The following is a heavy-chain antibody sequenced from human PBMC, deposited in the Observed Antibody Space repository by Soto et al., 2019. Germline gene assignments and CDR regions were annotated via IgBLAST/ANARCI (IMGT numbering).Heavy chain of an antibody. V-gene: IGHV4-30-2*01. J-gene: IGHJ5*02. CDR3: AREGTYYDILTGYSRGWFDP. Sequence: QLQLQESGSGLVKPSQTLSLTCAVSGGSISSGGYSWSWIRQPPGKGLEWIGYIYHSGSTYYNPSLKSRVTISVDRSKNQFSLKLSSVTAADTAVYYCAREGTYYDILTGYSRGWFDPWGQGTLVTVSS. CDR2: IYHSGST. D-gene: IGHD3-9*01. CDR1: GGSISSGGYS.